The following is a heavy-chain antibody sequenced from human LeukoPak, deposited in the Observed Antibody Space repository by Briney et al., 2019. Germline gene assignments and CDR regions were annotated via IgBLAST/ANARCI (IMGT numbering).Heavy chain of an antibody. D-gene: IGHD2-21*02. Sequence: SQTLSLTCAISGDSVSSNSAAWNWIRQSPSRGLEWLGRTYYRSKWYNDYAVSVKSRITINPDTSKNQFSLKLSSVTAADTAVYYCAGAYCGGDCYSGRTFDIWGQGTMVTVSS. CDR3: AGAYCGGDCYSGRTFDI. V-gene: IGHV6-1*01. J-gene: IGHJ3*02. CDR1: GDSVSSNSAA. CDR2: TYYRSKWYN.